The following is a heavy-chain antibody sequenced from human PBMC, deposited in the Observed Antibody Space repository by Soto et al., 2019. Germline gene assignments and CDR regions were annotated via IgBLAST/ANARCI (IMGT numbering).Heavy chain of an antibody. CDR2: IWYDGSLQ. Sequence: QVQMVESGGGVVQPGRSLRLSCAASGFSFENYGMHWVRQAPGRGLEWVAIIWYDGSLQYYAAAVKGRFTISRDNSKNTLYLEMNSLRAEDTAVYYCANLWGDGYNLGQDYNGMDVWGQGTTVMVSS. J-gene: IGHJ6*02. CDR3: ANLWGDGYNLGQDYNGMDV. CDR1: GFSFENYG. D-gene: IGHD5-12*01. V-gene: IGHV3-33*06.